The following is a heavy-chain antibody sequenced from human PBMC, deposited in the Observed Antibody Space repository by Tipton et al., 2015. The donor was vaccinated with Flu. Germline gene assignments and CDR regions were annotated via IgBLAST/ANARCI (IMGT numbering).Heavy chain of an antibody. V-gene: IGHV3-30*04. CDR2: ISSDGSNK. Sequence: SLRLSCATSGFTFSVYEMNWVRQAPGKGLEWVAVISSDGSNKYYADSVKGRFTISRDNSKNTLYLQMNSLRAEDTAVYYCASGDYWGQGTLVTVSS. CDR3: ASGDY. J-gene: IGHJ4*02. CDR1: GFTFSVYE.